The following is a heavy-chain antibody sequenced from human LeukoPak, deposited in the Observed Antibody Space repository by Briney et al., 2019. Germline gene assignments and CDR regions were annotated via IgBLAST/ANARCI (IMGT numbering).Heavy chain of an antibody. Sequence: GGSLRLSCEASEFTFSNYRMSWVRQAPGKGLEWVANINQDGSEKYYVDSVEGRFTISRDNARNSLYLQMNTLRAEDTAVYYCARDLGGSGAGDVWGKGTTVTVSS. J-gene: IGHJ6*04. V-gene: IGHV3-7*01. D-gene: IGHD3-10*01. CDR2: INQDGSEK. CDR3: ARDLGGSGAGDV. CDR1: EFTFSNYR.